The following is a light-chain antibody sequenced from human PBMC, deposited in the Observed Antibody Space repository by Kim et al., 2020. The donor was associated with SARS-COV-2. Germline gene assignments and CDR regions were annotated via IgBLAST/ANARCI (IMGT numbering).Light chain of an antibody. Sequence: GQSTTISCTGTSSDVGGYNSVSWYQQHPGKAHKLMIYDVSNRPSGVSNRFSGSKSGNTASLTISGLQAEDEADYYCSSYTSSSTWVFGGGTQLTVL. CDR1: SSDVGGYNS. J-gene: IGLJ3*02. CDR2: DVS. V-gene: IGLV2-14*03. CDR3: SSYTSSSTWV.